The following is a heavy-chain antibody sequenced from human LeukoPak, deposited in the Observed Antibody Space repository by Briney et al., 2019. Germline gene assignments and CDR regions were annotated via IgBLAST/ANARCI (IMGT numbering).Heavy chain of an antibody. Sequence: SETLSLTCAVSDYSISSGKYWGWIRQPPGKGLEWIGSVYQSGSTHHSPSLKSRVTISVDTSKNQFSLKLRSVTAADTAVYYCARNDSSGYFDYWGQGTLVTVSS. CDR1: DYSISSGKY. J-gene: IGHJ4*02. CDR2: VYQSGST. V-gene: IGHV4-38-2*01. CDR3: ARNDSSGYFDY. D-gene: IGHD3-22*01.